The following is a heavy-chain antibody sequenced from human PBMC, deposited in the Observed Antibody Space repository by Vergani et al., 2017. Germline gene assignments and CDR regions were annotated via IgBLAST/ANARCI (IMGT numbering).Heavy chain of an antibody. J-gene: IGHJ3*02. Sequence: QFQLVQSGAEVKKAGASLKVSCKASGYTFTGYYLHWVRQAPGQGLEWMGWIDPKSGDTKYAQKFQGRISMTRDTSISTAYLELSRLQSDDTAIYFCASWGNVVVVPGTLVRLDGFDIWGQGTKVSVSS. CDR1: GYTFTGYY. V-gene: IGHV1-2*02. CDR3: ASWGNVVVVPGTLVRLDGFDI. D-gene: IGHD2-15*01. CDR2: IDPKSGDT.